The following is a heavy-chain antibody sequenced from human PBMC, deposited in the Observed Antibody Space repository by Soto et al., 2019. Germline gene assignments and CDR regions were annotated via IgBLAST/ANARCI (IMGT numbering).Heavy chain of an antibody. J-gene: IGHJ6*02. V-gene: IGHV3-11*05. Sequence: GGSLRLSCAASGFTFSDYYMSWIRQAPGKGLEWVSYISSSSSYTNYADSVKGRFTISRDNARNSLYLQMNSLRAEDTAVYYCARDKTDTALVYYYSYGLDVWGQGTTVTVSS. CDR1: GFTFSDYY. CDR2: ISSSSSYT. D-gene: IGHD5-18*01. CDR3: ARDKTDTALVYYYSYGLDV.